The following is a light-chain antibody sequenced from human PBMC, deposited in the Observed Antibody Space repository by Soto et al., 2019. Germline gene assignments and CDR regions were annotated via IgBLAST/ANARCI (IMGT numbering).Light chain of an antibody. CDR1: RLGDKY. CDR3: QAWDSSPSVA. J-gene: IGLJ2*01. CDR2: QDT. V-gene: IGLV3-1*01. Sequence: SYELTQPPSVSVSPGQTASITCSGDRLGDKYVCWYQQKPGQSPVLIIYQDTKRASGITERFSASNSGNTATLTISVTQAMDEADYYCQAWDSSPSVAFGGGTKLTVL.